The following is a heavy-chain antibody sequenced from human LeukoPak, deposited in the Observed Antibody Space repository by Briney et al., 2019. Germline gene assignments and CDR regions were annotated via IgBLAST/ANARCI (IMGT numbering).Heavy chain of an antibody. CDR3: AKDFGYYGMDV. V-gene: IGHV3-9*01. Sequence: PGGSLRPSCAASGFTFDDYAMHWGRQAPGKGLEWVSGISWNSGSIGYADSVKGRFTISRDNAKNSLYLQMNSLRAEDTALYYCAKDFGYYGMDVWGQGTTVTVSS. D-gene: IGHD3-16*01. CDR1: GFTFDDYA. J-gene: IGHJ6*02. CDR2: ISWNSGSI.